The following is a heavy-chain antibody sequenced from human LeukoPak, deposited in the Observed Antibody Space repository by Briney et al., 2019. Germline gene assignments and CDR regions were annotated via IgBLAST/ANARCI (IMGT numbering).Heavy chain of an antibody. V-gene: IGHV4-34*01. CDR2: INHSGST. D-gene: IGHD3-22*01. Sequence: SETLSLTCAVYGGSFSGYYWSWIRQPPGKGLEWIGEINHSGSTNYNPSLKSRVTISVDTSKNQFSLRLRSVTAADTAVYYCARGRAYYYDSSGYYMSGYYYYYMDAWGKGTTVTVSS. CDR3: ARGRAYYYDSSGYYMSGYYYYYMDA. CDR1: GGSFSGYY. J-gene: IGHJ6*03.